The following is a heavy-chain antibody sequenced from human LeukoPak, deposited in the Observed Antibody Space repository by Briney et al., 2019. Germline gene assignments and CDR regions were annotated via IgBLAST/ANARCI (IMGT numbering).Heavy chain of an antibody. CDR1: GYTFTSYG. J-gene: IGHJ3*02. D-gene: IGHD1-26*01. CDR2: ISAYNGNT. CDR3: ARDIMWELPDAFDI. V-gene: IGHV1-18*01. Sequence: GASVKVSCKASGYTFTSYGISWVRQAPRQGLEWMGWISAYNGNTNYAQKLQGRVTMTTDTSTSTAYMELRSLRSDDTAVYYCARDIMWELPDAFDIWGQGTMVTVSS.